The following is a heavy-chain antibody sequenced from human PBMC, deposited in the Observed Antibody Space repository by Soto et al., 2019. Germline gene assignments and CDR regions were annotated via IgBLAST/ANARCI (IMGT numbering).Heavy chain of an antibody. D-gene: IGHD3-3*01. CDR2: ISAYNGNT. Sequence: ASVKVSCKASGYTFTSYGISWVRQAPGPGLEWMGWISAYNGNTNYAQKLQGRVSMTTDTSTSTAYMELRSLRSDDTAVYYCARAQAPYDFWSGYHTPFDYRGQGTLVTVSS. CDR1: GYTFTSYG. CDR3: ARAQAPYDFWSGYHTPFDY. V-gene: IGHV1-18*01. J-gene: IGHJ4*02.